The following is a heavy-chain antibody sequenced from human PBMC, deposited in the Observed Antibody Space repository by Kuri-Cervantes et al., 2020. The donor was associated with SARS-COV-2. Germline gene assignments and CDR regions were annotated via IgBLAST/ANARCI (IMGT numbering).Heavy chain of an antibody. J-gene: IGHJ4*02. CDR2: FDPEDGET. CDR3: ATLPRRFLEWFPFGIAGDY. Sequence: GESLKISCKVSGYTLTELSMHWVRQAPGKGLEWMGGFDPEDGETIYAQKFQGRVTITADKSTSTAYMELSSLRSEDTAVYYCATLPRRFLEWFPFGIAGDYWGQGTLVTVSS. V-gene: IGHV1-24*01. D-gene: IGHD3-3*01. CDR1: GYTLTELS.